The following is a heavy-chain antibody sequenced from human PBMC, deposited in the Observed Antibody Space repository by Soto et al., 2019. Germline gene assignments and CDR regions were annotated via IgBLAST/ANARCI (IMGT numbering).Heavy chain of an antibody. V-gene: IGHV3-53*02. D-gene: IGHD6-13*01. Sequence: EVQLVETGGGSIQPGGSLRLSCAVSGFTVSTNYMSWVRQAPGKGLEWVSVIYYDDGSTYYADSVKGRFSISRDSSRNTLYLQMKSLRAEDTAVYYCASGQQVILRYYYGLDVWGQGTTVTVSS. CDR2: IYYDDGST. J-gene: IGHJ6*02. CDR1: GFTVSTNY. CDR3: ASGQQVILRYYYGLDV.